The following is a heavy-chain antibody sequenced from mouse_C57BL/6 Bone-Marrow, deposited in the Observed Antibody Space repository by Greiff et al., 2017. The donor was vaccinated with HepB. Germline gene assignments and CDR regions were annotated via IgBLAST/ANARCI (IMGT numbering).Heavy chain of an antibody. CDR2: IWRGGST. V-gene: IGHV2-5*01. Sequence: HLQHSLPFLVQPSHILSITCTVSGFSLTSYGVHWVRQSPGNGLEWLGLIWRGGSTDYNAAFMSRLSITKDNSKSQVFFKMNSLQADDTAIYYCAISPYYYGSSPFAYWGQGTLVTVSA. CDR3: AISPYYYGSSPFAY. J-gene: IGHJ3*01. CDR1: GFSLTSYG. D-gene: IGHD1-1*01.